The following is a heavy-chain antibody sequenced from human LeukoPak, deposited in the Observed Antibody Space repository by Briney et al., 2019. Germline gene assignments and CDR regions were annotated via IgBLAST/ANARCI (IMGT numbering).Heavy chain of an antibody. D-gene: IGHD3-10*01. Sequence: GGSLRFSCPASGFTFSSYAMSWFRQAPGKGLEWVSAISGSGGSTYYADSVKGRFTVSRDNSKNTVFLQMNSLRAGDTAVYYCAKGFAILPARAYFDSWGQGTLVTVSS. CDR2: ISGSGGST. CDR1: GFTFSSYA. V-gene: IGHV3-23*01. CDR3: AKGFAILPARAYFDS. J-gene: IGHJ4*02.